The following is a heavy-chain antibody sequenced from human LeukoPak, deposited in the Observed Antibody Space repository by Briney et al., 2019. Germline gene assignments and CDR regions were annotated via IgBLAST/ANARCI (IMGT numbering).Heavy chain of an antibody. CDR3: ARPTARLGWFDP. V-gene: IGHV4-59*08. D-gene: IGHD6-6*01. CDR1: GGSISSYY. CDR2: INHSGST. J-gene: IGHJ5*02. Sequence: RSETLSLTCTVSGGSISSYYWSWIRQPAGKGLEWIGEINHSGSTNYNPSLKSRVTISVDTSKNQFSLKLSSVTAADTAVYYCARPTARLGWFDPWGQGTLVTVSS.